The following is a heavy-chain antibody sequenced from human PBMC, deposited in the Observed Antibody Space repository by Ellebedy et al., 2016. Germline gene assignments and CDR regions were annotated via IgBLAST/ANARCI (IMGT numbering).Heavy chain of an antibody. D-gene: IGHD2-2*01. V-gene: IGHV1-69*04. Sequence: ASVKVSCKASGGTFSSYAISWVRQAPGRGLEWMGRIIPILGIASYAQKFQGRVTITADKSTSTAYMELCSLRSEDTAVYYCARIRGYCSSTSCSYGMDVWGQGTTVTVSS. CDR2: IIPILGIA. CDR3: ARIRGYCSSTSCSYGMDV. J-gene: IGHJ6*02. CDR1: GGTFSSYA.